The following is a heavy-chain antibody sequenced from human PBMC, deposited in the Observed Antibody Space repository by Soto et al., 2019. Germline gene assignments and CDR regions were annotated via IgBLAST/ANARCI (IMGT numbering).Heavy chain of an antibody. CDR3: ARTKSSTSCYLRY. CDR1: GGSFSGHY. V-gene: IGHV4-34*01. CDR2: INHSGST. D-gene: IGHD2-2*01. J-gene: IGHJ4*02. Sequence: SETLSLTCAVYGGSFSGHYWSWIRQPPGKGLEWIGEINHSGSTNYNPSLKSRVTISVDTSKNQFSLKLTSVTAADTAVYYCARTKSSTSCYLRYWGQGTLVTVSS.